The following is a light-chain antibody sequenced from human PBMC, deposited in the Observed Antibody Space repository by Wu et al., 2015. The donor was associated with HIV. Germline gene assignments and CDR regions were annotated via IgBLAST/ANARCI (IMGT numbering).Light chain of an antibody. CDR3: QQLNNYSPLYT. CDR2: GAS. CDR1: RSVSSY. V-gene: IGKV3-20*01. Sequence: EIVLTQSPGTLSLSPGERATLSCRASRSVSSYLAWYQQKPGQAPRLLIYGASNRATGIPDRFRGSGSGTDFTLTISRLEPEDFATYYCQQLNNYSPLYTFGQGTKVEMK. J-gene: IGKJ2*01.